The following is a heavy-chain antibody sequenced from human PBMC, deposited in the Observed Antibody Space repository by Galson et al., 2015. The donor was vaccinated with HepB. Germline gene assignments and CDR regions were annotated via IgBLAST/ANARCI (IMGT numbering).Heavy chain of an antibody. D-gene: IGHD5-12*01. CDR3: AVPIVAGYDWGRFDY. V-gene: IGHV4-39*01. CDR2: IYYSGST. Sequence: LSLTCTVSGGSISSSSYYWGWIRQPPGKGLEWIGSIYYSGSTYYNPSLKSRVTISVDTSKNQFSLKLSSVTAADTAVYYCAVPIVAGYDWGRFDYWGQGTLVTVSS. J-gene: IGHJ4*02. CDR1: GGSISSSSYY.